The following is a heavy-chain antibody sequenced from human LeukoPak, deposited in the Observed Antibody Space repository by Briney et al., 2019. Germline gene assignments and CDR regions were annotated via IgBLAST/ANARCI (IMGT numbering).Heavy chain of an antibody. J-gene: IGHJ4*02. D-gene: IGHD2-15*01. V-gene: IGHV3-9*01. CDR3: AKDRSIVATQSSGGTDY. CDR2: ISWNSGSI. CDR1: GFTFDDYA. Sequence: GGSLRLSCAASGFTFDDYAMHWVRQAPGKGLEWVSGISWNSGSIGYADSVKGRFTISRDNAKNSLYLQMNSLRAEDTALYYCAKDRSIVATQSSGGTDYWGQGTLVTVSS.